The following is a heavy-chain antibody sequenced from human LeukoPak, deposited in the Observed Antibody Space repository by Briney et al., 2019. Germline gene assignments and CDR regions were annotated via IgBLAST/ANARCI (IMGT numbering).Heavy chain of an antibody. J-gene: IGHJ4*02. Sequence: PGGSLRLSCAASGFIFSRYSMNWVRQAPGKGLEWVASISSSSSYIYYADSVKGRFTISRDNAKNSLYLQANSLRAEDTAVYYCARDKWEQSPNFDSWGQGTLVTVSS. V-gene: IGHV3-21*01. CDR1: GFIFSRYS. D-gene: IGHD1-26*01. CDR2: ISSSSSYI. CDR3: ARDKWEQSPNFDS.